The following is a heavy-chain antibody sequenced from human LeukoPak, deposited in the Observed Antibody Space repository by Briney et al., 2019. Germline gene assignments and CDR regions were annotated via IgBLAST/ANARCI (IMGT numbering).Heavy chain of an antibody. V-gene: IGHV1-24*01. CDR2: FDPEDGET. D-gene: IGHD6-13*01. J-gene: IGHJ3*02. Sequence: ASVKVSCKASGYTFTGYYMHWVRQAPGKGLEWMGGFDPEDGETIYAQKFQGRVTMTEDTSTDTAYMELSSLRSEDTAVYYCATSLVHDAFDIWGQGTMVTVSS. CDR1: GYTFTGYY. CDR3: ATSLVHDAFDI.